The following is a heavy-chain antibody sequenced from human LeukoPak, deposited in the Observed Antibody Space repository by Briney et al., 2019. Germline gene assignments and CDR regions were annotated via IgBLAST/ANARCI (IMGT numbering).Heavy chain of an antibody. D-gene: IGHD5-18*01. CDR1: GGSFSGYY. J-gene: IGHJ4*02. CDR2: INHSGST. V-gene: IGHV4-34*01. CDR3: ARGGYSYGYGPRLFDY. Sequence: TASETLSLTCAVYGGSFSGYYWSWIRQPPGKGLEWIGEINHSGSTNYNPSLKSRVTISLDTSKNQFSLKVTSVTAADMAVYYCARGGYSYGYGPRLFDYWGQGRRVTVSS.